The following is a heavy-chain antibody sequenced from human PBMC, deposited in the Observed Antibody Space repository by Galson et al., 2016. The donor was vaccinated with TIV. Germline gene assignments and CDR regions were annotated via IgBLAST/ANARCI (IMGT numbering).Heavy chain of an antibody. J-gene: IGHJ3*02. CDR3: AKDGELELSYAFDI. V-gene: IGHV3-66*01. D-gene: IGHD1-7*01. Sequence: SLRLSCAASGFTVSDNYMTWVRRAPGKGLEWVSMIYRDGSTYYADSVKGRFTISRDNSKNTLYLQMNNLRAEDTAVYYCAKDGELELSYAFDIWGQGTMVTVSS. CDR1: GFTVSDNY. CDR2: IYRDGST.